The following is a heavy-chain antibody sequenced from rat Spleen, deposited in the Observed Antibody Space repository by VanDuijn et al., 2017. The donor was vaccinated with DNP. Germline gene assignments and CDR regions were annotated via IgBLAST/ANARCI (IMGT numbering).Heavy chain of an antibody. V-gene: IGHV3-1*01. CDR3: ASGGAGIWFAY. CDR1: GYSITSNY. CDR2: ISYSGGT. Sequence: EVRLQESGPGLVQPSQSLSLTCSVTGYSITSNYWAWIRKFPGNKMEWMGYISYSGGTSYHPSLKSRISITRDTSKNQFFLQLNSVTTEDTATYYCASGGAGIWFAYWGQGTLVTVSS. D-gene: IGHD4-2*01. J-gene: IGHJ3*01.